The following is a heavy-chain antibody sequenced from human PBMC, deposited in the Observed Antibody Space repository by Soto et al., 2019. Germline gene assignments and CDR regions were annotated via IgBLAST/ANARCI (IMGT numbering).Heavy chain of an antibody. CDR2: IYYSGST. D-gene: IGHD3-10*01. CDR3: ARARLSRSWWFDP. V-gene: IGHV4-59*01. CDR1: GGSISIYY. J-gene: IGHJ5*02. Sequence: PSETLSLTCTVSGGSISIYYWSWIRQPPGKGLEWIGYIYYSGSTNYNPSLKSRVTISVDTSKNQFSLKLSSVTAADTAVYYCARARLSRSWWFDPWGQGTLVTVSS.